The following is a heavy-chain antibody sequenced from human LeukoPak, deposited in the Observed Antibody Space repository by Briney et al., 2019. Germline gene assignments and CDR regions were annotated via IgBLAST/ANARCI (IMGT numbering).Heavy chain of an antibody. Sequence: ASVKVSCKASGGTFSSYAISWVRQAPGQGLEWMGGIIPIFGTANYAQKFQGRVTITADESTSTAYMELSSLRSEGTAVYYCARAIVVVPAAILPYYYYMDVWGKGTTVTVSS. CDR2: IIPIFGTA. CDR3: ARAIVVVPAAILPYYYYMDV. J-gene: IGHJ6*03. CDR1: GGTFSSYA. D-gene: IGHD2-2*02. V-gene: IGHV1-69*13.